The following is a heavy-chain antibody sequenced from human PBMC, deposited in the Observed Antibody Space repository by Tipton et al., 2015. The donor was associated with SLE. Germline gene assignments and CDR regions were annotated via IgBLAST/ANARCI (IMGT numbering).Heavy chain of an antibody. J-gene: IGHJ3*02. CDR3: ARGYNHHDAFDI. D-gene: IGHD5-24*01. CDR2: LYHSGTT. V-gene: IGHV4-34*01. CDR1: GASLTGHN. Sequence: TLSLTCAVYGASLTGHNWSWIRQSPGKGLECIGSLYHSGTTYYNPSLKSRVTISVDTSKNEFSLRMTSVTAGDTAVYYCARGYNHHDAFDIWGQGTMVTVSS.